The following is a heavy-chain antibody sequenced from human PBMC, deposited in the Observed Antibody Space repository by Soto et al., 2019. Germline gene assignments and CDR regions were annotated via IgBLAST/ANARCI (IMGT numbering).Heavy chain of an antibody. V-gene: IGHV4-31*03. CDR3: ARSGYSYGPNPLLY. Sequence: SETLSLTCTVSSGSISRVGFYWIWIRQHPGKGLEWIGYIYYSGSTYYNPSLKSRVTISVDTSKNQFSLKLSSVTAADTAVYYCARSGYSYGPNPLLYWGQGTLVTVS. D-gene: IGHD5-18*01. CDR1: SGSISRVGFY. J-gene: IGHJ4*02. CDR2: IYYSGST.